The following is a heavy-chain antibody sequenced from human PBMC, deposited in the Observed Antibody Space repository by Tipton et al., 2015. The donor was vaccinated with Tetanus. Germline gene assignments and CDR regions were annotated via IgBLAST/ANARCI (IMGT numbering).Heavy chain of an antibody. Sequence: SLRLSCAASGFTFDDYAMHWVRQAPGRGLEWVSGISWNSGSIGYADSVKGRFIISRDNTKNTLYLQMNSLRAEDTAVYSCARANYYDSGGYSPLDYWGQGTLVTVSS. J-gene: IGHJ4*02. CDR2: ISWNSGSI. CDR3: ARANYYDSGGYSPLDY. D-gene: IGHD3-22*01. CDR1: GFTFDDYA. V-gene: IGHV3-9*01.